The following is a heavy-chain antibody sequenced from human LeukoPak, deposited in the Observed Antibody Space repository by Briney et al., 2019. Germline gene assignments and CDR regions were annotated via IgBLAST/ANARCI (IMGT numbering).Heavy chain of an antibody. V-gene: IGHV3-11*04. CDR2: ISSSGSTM. CDR1: GFTFSDYY. D-gene: IGHD2-15*01. Sequence: GGSLRLSCAASGFTFSDYYMSWIRQAPGKGPEWVSYISSSGSTMYYADSVKGRFTMSRDNTKNSLYLQMNSLRAEDTAVYYCARDLEGYCSGGSCYSFHYFDYWGQGTLVTVSS. J-gene: IGHJ4*02. CDR3: ARDLEGYCSGGSCYSFHYFDY.